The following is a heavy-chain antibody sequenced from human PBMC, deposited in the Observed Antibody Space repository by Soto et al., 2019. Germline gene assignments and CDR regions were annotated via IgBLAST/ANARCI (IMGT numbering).Heavy chain of an antibody. CDR3: ANAGLTGDSDAFDI. J-gene: IGHJ3*02. V-gene: IGHV3-30*18. CDR2: ISYDGSNK. D-gene: IGHD7-27*01. CDR1: GFTFSSYG. Sequence: GGSLRLSCAASGFTFSSYGMHWVRQAPGKGLEWVAVISYDGSNKYYADSVKGRFTISRDNSKNTLYLQMNSLRAEETAVYYCANAGLTGDSDAFDIWGQGTMVTVSS.